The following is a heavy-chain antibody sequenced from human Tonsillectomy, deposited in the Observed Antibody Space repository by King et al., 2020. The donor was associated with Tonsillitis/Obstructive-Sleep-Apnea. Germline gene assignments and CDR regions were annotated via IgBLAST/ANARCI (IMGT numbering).Heavy chain of an antibody. Sequence: VKLQQWGAGLLKPSETLSLTCAVYGVSFSGYYWSWIRQPPGKGLEWIGEINHSGSTNYNPSLKSRVTISVDTSKNQFSLKLSSVTAADTAVYYCAREYSGYDYAYWGQGTLVTVSS. J-gene: IGHJ4*02. CDR1: GVSFSGYY. CDR2: INHSGST. D-gene: IGHD5-12*01. CDR3: AREYSGYDYAY. V-gene: IGHV4-34*01.